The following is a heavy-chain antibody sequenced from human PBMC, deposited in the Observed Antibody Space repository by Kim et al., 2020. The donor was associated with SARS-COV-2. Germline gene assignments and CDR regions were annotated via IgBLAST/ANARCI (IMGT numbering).Heavy chain of an antibody. J-gene: IGHJ4*02. V-gene: IGHV3-23*01. Sequence: SGGDTYYADSVKGRFTISRENSKNALYLEMNSLRAEDTAVYYCAKDLYIDYWGQGTLVTVSS. D-gene: IGHD2-2*02. CDR3: AKDLYIDY. CDR2: SGGDT.